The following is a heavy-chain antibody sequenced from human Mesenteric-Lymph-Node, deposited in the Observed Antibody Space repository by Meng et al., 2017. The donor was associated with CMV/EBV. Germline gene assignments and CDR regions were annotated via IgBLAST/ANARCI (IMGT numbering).Heavy chain of an antibody. J-gene: IGHJ4*02. D-gene: IGHD2-2*01. CDR1: GFTFSSYA. V-gene: IGHV3-30-3*01. CDR3: VKYQMFHFDQ. Sequence: GESLKISCAASGFTFSSYAMHWVRQAPGKGLEWVAVISYDGSNKYYADSVKGRFTISRDNAKNSLYLQMNSLGAEDTAVYYCVKYQMFHFDQWGQGIQVTVSS. CDR2: ISYDGSNK.